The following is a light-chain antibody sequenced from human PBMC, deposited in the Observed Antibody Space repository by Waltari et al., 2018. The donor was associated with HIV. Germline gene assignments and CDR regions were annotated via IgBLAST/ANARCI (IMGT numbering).Light chain of an antibody. Sequence: QSVLTQPPSASGTPGQRVTISCSGSSSNIGSNYVYWYQQLPGTAPKLLIYSNSRRPSGVPDRFSGSKSGTSASLAISGLQSEDEADYYCAAWDDSLNAVFGGGTKLTVL. V-gene: IGLV1-44*01. CDR3: AAWDDSLNAV. CDR2: SNS. J-gene: IGLJ2*01. CDR1: SSNIGSNY.